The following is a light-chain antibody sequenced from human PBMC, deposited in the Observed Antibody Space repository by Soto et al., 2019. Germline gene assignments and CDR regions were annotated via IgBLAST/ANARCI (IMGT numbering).Light chain of an antibody. J-gene: IGKJ4*01. CDR1: QSVLYSSNNKNY. Sequence: DIVMTQSPDSLAVSLGERATINCKSSQSVLYSSNNKNYLAWYQQKPGQPPKLLIYWASTRESGVPDRFSGSGSGTDFTLTISSLQAEDVVVYYCQQYYSTPLTFCGGTKV. CDR3: QQYYSTPLT. CDR2: WAS. V-gene: IGKV4-1*01.